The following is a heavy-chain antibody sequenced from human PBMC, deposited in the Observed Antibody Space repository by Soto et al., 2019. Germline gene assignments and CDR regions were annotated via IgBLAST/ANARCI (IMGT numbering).Heavy chain of an antibody. D-gene: IGHD6-13*01. Sequence: ASVKVSCKASGYTFTGYYMHWVRQAPGQGLEWMGWINPNSGGTSYAQKFQGRVTMTRDTSISTAYMELSRLRSDDTAVYYCARRHSAAAFDYWGQGTLVTVSS. J-gene: IGHJ4*02. CDR2: INPNSGGT. CDR1: GYTFTGYY. V-gene: IGHV1-2*02. CDR3: ARRHSAAAFDY.